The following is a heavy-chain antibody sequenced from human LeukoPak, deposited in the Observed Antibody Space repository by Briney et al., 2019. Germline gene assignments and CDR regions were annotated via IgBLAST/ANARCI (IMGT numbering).Heavy chain of an antibody. CDR1: GGSFSGYY. J-gene: IGHJ6*03. Sequence: SETLSLTCAVYGGSFSGYYWSWIRQPPGKGLEWIGEINHSGSTNYNPSLKSRVTISVDTSKNQFSLKLSSVTAADTAVYYCARVGRWLYYYYMDVWGKGTTVIVSS. D-gene: IGHD5-24*01. V-gene: IGHV4-34*01. CDR3: ARVGRWLYYYYMDV. CDR2: INHSGST.